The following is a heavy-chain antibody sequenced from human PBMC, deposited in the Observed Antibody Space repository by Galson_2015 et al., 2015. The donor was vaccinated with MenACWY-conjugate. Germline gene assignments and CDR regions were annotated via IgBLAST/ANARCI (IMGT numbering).Heavy chain of an antibody. CDR3: ARDFAYCGGDCYYFFDY. D-gene: IGHD2-21*02. V-gene: IGHV3-64*01. Sequence: SLRLSCAASGFTFSSYAMHWVRQAPGKGLEYLSAISSNGGSTYYANSVKGRFTISRDNSRNTLYLLMGSLRAEDTAVYYCARDFAYCGGDCYYFFDYWGQGTLVTVSS. J-gene: IGHJ4*02. CDR2: ISSNGGST. CDR1: GFTFSSYA.